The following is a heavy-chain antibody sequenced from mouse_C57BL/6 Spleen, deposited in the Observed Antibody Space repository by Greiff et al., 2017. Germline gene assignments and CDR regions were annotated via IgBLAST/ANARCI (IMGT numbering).Heavy chain of an antibody. Sequence: QVQLQQPGAELVKPGASVKLSCKASGYTFTSYWMHWVKQRPGQGLEWIGMIHPNSGSTNYNEMFKSKATLTVDKSSSTAYMQLSSLTSEDSAVYYCARSQGDSFAYWGQGTLVTVSA. D-gene: IGHD2-13*01. CDR2: IHPNSGST. J-gene: IGHJ3*01. CDR3: ARSQGDSFAY. CDR1: GYTFTSYW. V-gene: IGHV1-64*01.